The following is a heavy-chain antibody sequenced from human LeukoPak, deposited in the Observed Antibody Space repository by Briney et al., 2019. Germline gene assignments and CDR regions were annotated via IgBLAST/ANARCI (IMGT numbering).Heavy chain of an antibody. Sequence: ASVKVSCKASGYTFTNYYIHCMRQAPGQGLEWMGIILPGGGSTSYAQKFQGRVTMTRDMSTNTVYMVLSSLRSEDTAVYYCARSSFLWYFDSWGQGTLVTVSS. CDR2: ILPGGGST. V-gene: IGHV1-46*01. J-gene: IGHJ4*02. CDR1: GYTFTNYY. CDR3: ARSSFLWYFDS. D-gene: IGHD3-16*01.